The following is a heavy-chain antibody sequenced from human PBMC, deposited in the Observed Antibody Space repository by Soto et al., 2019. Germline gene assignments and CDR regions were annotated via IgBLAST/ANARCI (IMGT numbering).Heavy chain of an antibody. CDR3: ARDWYYYDDRRRWFDP. Sequence: PGGSLRLSCAASGFTFSEYAMTWVRQAPGKGLEWVSGIGGNGGTIYYADSVKGRFTISRDNAKNPLYLKMNSLRAEDTALYYCARDWYYYDDRRRWFDPWGQGTLVTVSS. CDR2: IGGNGGTI. D-gene: IGHD3-22*01. V-gene: IGHV3-20*04. J-gene: IGHJ5*02. CDR1: GFTFSEYA.